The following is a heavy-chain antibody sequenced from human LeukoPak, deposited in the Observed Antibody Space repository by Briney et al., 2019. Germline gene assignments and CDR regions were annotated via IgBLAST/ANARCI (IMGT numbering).Heavy chain of an antibody. CDR2: INTNTGNP. J-gene: IGHJ6*02. CDR1: GGTFSSYA. CDR3: ARDRTSSGFLSYYYYGMDV. D-gene: IGHD6-19*01. V-gene: IGHV7-4-1*02. Sequence: AASVKVSCKASGGTFSSYAISWVRQAPGQGLEWMGWINTNTGNPTYAQGFTGRFVFSLDTSVSTAYLQVSSLKAEDTAVYYCARDRTSSGFLSYYYYGMDVWGQGTTVTVSS.